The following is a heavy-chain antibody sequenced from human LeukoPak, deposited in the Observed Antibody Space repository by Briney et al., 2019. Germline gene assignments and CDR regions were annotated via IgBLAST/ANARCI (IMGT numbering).Heavy chain of an antibody. V-gene: IGHV3-23*01. CDR2: ISGSGGST. J-gene: IGHJ3*02. CDR1: GFTFSSYA. CDR3: AKGVVGAKSGIGAFDI. D-gene: IGHD1-26*01. Sequence: SGGSLRLSCAASGFTFSSYAMSWVRQAPGKGLEWVSAISGSGGSTYYADSVKGRFTISRDNSKNMLYLQMNSLRAEDTAVYYCAKGVVGAKSGIGAFDIWGQGTMVTVSS.